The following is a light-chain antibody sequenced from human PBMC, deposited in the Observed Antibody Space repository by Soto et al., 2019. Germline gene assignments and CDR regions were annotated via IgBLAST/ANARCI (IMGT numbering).Light chain of an antibody. CDR3: QQYYSTPYT. CDR2: WAS. CDR1: QNILYSSNNKNY. J-gene: IGKJ2*01. Sequence: DIVMTQSPDSLAVSLGERGTSNCKSSQNILYSSNNKNYLAWSQQKPVQPPKLLIYWASTRESGVPDRFSGSGSGTDFTLTISSLQAEDVAVYYCQQYYSTPYTFGQGTKLEIK. V-gene: IGKV4-1*01.